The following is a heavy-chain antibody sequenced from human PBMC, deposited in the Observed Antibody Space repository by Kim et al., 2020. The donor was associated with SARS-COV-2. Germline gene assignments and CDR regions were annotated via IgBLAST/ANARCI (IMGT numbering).Heavy chain of an antibody. CDR3: TTGRQLVWGSWSYYFDY. V-gene: IGHV3-15*01. D-gene: IGHD6-13*01. CDR1: GFTFSNAW. J-gene: IGHJ4*02. CDR2: IKSKTDGGTT. Sequence: GGSLRLSCAASGFTFSNAWMSWVRQAPGKGLEWVGRIKSKTDGGTTDYAAPVKGRFTISRDDSKNTLYLQMNSLKTEDTAVYYCTTGRQLVWGSWSYYFDYWGQGTLVTVSS.